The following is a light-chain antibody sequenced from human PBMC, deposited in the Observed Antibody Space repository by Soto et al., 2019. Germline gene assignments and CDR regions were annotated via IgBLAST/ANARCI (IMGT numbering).Light chain of an antibody. V-gene: IGKV3-11*01. CDR3: QQRSNWPPGT. J-gene: IGKJ4*01. Sequence: TQAPSTLSASVGDGVTITCRASQSVSSNYVAWFHQKPGQAPRLLIYGASNRATGIPARFSGSGSGTDFTLTISSLEPEDFAVYYCQQRSNWPPGTFGGGTKVDIK. CDR2: GAS. CDR1: QSVSSN.